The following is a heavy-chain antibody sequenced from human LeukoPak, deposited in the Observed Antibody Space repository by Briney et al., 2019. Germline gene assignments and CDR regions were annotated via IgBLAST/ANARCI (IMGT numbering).Heavy chain of an antibody. CDR2: ISYSGST. D-gene: IGHD6-19*01. CDR1: GCSISSYY. J-gene: IGHJ4*02. CDR3: ARHTSSGWYFIDY. V-gene: IGHV4-59*08. Sequence: SETLSLTCTVSGCSISSYYWSWIRQPPGKGLEWIGYISYSGSTNYSPSPKTRVTISVDTSKKQFSLKLTSVTAADTAVYYCARHTSSGWYFIDYWGQGTLVTVSS.